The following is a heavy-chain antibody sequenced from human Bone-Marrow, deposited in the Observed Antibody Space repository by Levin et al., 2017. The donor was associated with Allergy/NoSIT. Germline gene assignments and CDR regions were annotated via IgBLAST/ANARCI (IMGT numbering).Heavy chain of an antibody. CDR1: GFTFSNYA. J-gene: IGHJ5*01. Sequence: GSLRLSCAASGFTFSNYAMSWVRQAPGKGLEWVSSISGSGGSTYYADSVKGRCTISRDNSKNTLYLQINSLRADDTAVYYCASYTAWFVYWGQGTLVTVSS. V-gene: IGHV3-23*01. D-gene: IGHD2-21*02. CDR3: ASYTAWFVY. CDR2: ISGSGGST.